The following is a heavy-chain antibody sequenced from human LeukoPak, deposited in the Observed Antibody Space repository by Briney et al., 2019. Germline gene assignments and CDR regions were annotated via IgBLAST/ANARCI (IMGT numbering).Heavy chain of an antibody. Sequence: PSETLSLTRTVSGYSISSGYYWGWIRQPPGKGLEWIGSIYHSGSTYYNPSLKSRVTISVDTSKNQFSLKLSSVTAADTAVYYCARDRYSGSWTAYYYYYMDVWGKGTTVTISS. CDR2: IYHSGST. V-gene: IGHV4-38-2*02. D-gene: IGHD1-26*01. CDR3: ARDRYSGSWTAYYYYYMDV. CDR1: GYSISSGYY. J-gene: IGHJ6*03.